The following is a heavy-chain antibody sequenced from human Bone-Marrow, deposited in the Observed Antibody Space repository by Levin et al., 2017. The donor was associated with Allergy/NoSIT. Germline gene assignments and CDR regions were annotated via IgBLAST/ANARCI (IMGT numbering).Heavy chain of an antibody. Sequence: GESLKISCAASGFTFSSYAMSWVRQAPGKGLHWVSVIRDGGGSTHYADSMKGRFTISRDNSKNTVFLQMNSLRAEDTAVYYCVRVAPGYGTGWYGGDQHWGQGTLVTVSS. D-gene: IGHD6-19*01. J-gene: IGHJ1*01. V-gene: IGHV3-23*01. CDR2: IRDGGGST. CDR3: VRVAPGYGTGWYGGDQH. CDR1: GFTFSSYA.